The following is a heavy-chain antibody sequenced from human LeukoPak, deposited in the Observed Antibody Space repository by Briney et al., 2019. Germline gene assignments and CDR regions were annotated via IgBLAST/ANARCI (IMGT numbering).Heavy chain of an antibody. CDR3: ARAAPTNDYGDPDGHWYFDL. J-gene: IGHJ2*01. CDR1: GGSFSGYY. V-gene: IGHV4-34*01. CDR2: INHSGST. Sequence: SETLPLTCAVYGGSFSGYYWSWIRQPPRKGLEWIGEINHSGSTNYNPSLKSRVTISVDTSKNQFSLKLSSVTAADTAVYYCARAAPTNDYGDPDGHWYFDLWGRGTLVTVSS. D-gene: IGHD4-17*01.